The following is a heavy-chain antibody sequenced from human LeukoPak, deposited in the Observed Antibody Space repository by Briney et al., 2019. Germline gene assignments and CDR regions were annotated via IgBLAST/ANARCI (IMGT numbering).Heavy chain of an antibody. Sequence: PGRSLRLSCATSGFTFSSYGIHWVRQAPGKGLEWVAVIWYDEENTYYGDSVKGRFTISRDNSKKTLYLQMNSLRAEDTAVYYCARGSTMMTTWPGFWGQGTLVTVSS. V-gene: IGHV3-33*01. CDR2: IWYDEENT. D-gene: IGHD3-22*01. J-gene: IGHJ4*02. CDR1: GFTFSSYG. CDR3: ARGSTMMTTWPGF.